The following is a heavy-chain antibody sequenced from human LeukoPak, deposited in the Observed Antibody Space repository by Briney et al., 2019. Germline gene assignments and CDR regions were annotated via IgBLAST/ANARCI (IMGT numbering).Heavy chain of an antibody. J-gene: IGHJ4*02. D-gene: IGHD2-2*01. CDR2: IYPGDPDT. CDR3: ARRQGCSSSSCPPDY. CDR1: GYSFTTYW. V-gene: IGHV5-51*01. Sequence: GESLKISCRGSGYSFTTYWIGWVRQMPGKGLEWMGIIYPGDPDTRYTPSFQGQVTMSADKSINTAYLQWSSLRASDTAMYYCARRQGCSSSSCPPDYWGQGTLVTVSP.